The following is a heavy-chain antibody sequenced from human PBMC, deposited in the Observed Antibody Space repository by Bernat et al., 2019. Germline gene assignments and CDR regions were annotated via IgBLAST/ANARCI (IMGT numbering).Heavy chain of an antibody. Sequence: EVQLVESGGDLVQPGRSLRLSCAASGFTFDDYAMHWVRQAPGKGLEWVAGISWSRSRMCYADSVKGRFAISRDNAKNSLYLQMNSLRAEDTALYYCAKRNEYQVLTHFDCWGQGTLVTV. V-gene: IGHV3-9*01. D-gene: IGHD2-2*01. CDR3: AKRNEYQVLTHFDC. CDR2: ISWSRSRM. J-gene: IGHJ4*02. CDR1: GFTFDDYA.